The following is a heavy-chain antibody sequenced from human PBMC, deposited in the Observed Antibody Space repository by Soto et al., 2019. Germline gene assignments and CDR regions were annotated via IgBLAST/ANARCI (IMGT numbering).Heavy chain of an antibody. V-gene: IGHV2-5*02. CDR2: IYWDDDK. J-gene: IGHJ4*02. D-gene: IGHD2-2*01. CDR1: GFSLSTSGVS. CDR3: AHSRYQLLGY. Sequence: QITLKESGPTLVKPTQTLTLTCTFSGFSLSTSGVSVGWIRQPPGKALEWLALIYWDDDKYYSPSLSSRLTITKDTSKNQVVLAMTNLDLVDTATYSCAHSRYQLLGYWGQGTLVTVSS.